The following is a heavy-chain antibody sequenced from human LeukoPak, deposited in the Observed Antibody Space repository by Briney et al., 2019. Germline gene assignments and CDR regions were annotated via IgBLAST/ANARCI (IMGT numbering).Heavy chain of an antibody. CDR3: ASGAAGDPDYYYYYMDV. J-gene: IGHJ6*03. D-gene: IGHD3-10*01. CDR2: ISAYNGNT. Sequence: ASVKVSCKASGYTFTSYGISWVRQAPGQGLEWMGWISAYNGNTNYAQKFQGRVTITTDESTSTAYMELSSLRSEDTAVYYCASGAAGDPDYYYYYMDVWGKGTTVTVSS. V-gene: IGHV1-18*01. CDR1: GYTFTSYG.